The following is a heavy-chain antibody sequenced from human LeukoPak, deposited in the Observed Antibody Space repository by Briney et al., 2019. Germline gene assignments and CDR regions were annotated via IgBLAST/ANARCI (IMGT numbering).Heavy chain of an antibody. CDR2: ISSNGGST. Sequence: GGSLRLSCAASGFTFSSYAMHWVRQAPGKGLEYVSAISSNGGSTYYANSVKGRFTISRDNSKNTLYLQMNSLRAEDTAVYYCAKDPRVATIEIFDYWGQGTLVTVSS. J-gene: IGHJ4*02. V-gene: IGHV3-64*01. D-gene: IGHD5-12*01. CDR3: AKDPRVATIEIFDY. CDR1: GFTFSSYA.